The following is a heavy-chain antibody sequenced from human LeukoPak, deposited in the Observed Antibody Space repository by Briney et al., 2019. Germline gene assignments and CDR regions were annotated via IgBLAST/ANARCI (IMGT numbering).Heavy chain of an antibody. CDR1: GFTFSTYG. D-gene: IGHD1-26*01. Sequence: GGSLRLSCAASGFTFSTYGMHRVRQAPGKGLEWVADVWYDGSNIHYVDSVKGRFTISRDNSKSTLYLQMNRLTAEDTAVYYCARGGYSGTYFFDYGGQGTLVTVSS. CDR2: VWYDGSNI. CDR3: ARGGYSGTYFFDY. V-gene: IGHV3-33*01. J-gene: IGHJ4*02.